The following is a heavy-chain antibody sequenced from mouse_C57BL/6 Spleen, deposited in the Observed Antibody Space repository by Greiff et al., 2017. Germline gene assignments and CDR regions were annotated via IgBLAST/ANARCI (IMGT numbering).Heavy chain of an antibody. V-gene: IGHV1-52*01. D-gene: IGHD2-1*01. Sequence: VQLQQPGAELVRPGSSVKLSCKASGYTFTSYWMHWVKQRPIQGLEWIGNIDPSDSETHYNQKFKDKATLTVDKSSSTAYMQLSSLTSEDSAVYYCARGKGNYDWYCDVWGTGTTVTVSS. CDR3: ARGKGNYDWYCDV. CDR2: IDPSDSET. CDR1: GYTFTSYW. J-gene: IGHJ1*03.